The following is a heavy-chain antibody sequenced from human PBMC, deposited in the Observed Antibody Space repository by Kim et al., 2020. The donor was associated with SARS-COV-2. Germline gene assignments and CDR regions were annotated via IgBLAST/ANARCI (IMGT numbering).Heavy chain of an antibody. CDR3: ARDYGGYVGEAFDY. D-gene: IGHD5-12*01. CDR1: GFTFSSYS. J-gene: IGHJ4*02. CDR2: ISSSSSYI. V-gene: IGHV3-21*01. Sequence: GGSLRLSCAASGFTFSSYSMNWVRQAPGKGLEWVSSISSSSSYIYYADSVKGRFTISRDNAKNSLYLQMNSLRAEDTAVYYCARDYGGYVGEAFDYWGQGTLVTVSS.